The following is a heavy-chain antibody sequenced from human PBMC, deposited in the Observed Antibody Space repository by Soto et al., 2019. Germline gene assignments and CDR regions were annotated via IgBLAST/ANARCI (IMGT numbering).Heavy chain of an antibody. Sequence: QVQLQESGPGLVKPSQTLSLTCTVSGGSIGSGGYYWNWIRQHPGTGLEWIGYIFHTGSTYYNASLKSRVTISVDTSKNQFSLNLRSMTAADTAVYYCAREDYSSSSGFDPWGQGTLVTVSS. CDR2: IFHTGST. CDR1: GGSIGSGGYY. CDR3: AREDYSSSSGFDP. J-gene: IGHJ5*02. D-gene: IGHD6-6*01. V-gene: IGHV4-31*03.